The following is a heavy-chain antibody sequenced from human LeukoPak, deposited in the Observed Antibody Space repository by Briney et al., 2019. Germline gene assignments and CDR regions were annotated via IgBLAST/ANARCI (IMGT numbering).Heavy chain of an antibody. CDR2: ISPNVGTT. CDR1: GFTFSSYA. D-gene: IGHD6-19*01. V-gene: IGHV3-30*03. CDR3: AGDGDIPVAANFDY. J-gene: IGHJ4*02. Sequence: GASLRLSCTASGFTFSSYATRWVRQAPGKGLEWMAVISPNVGTTYYADTVQGRFTITGDESTSTDYLELSSLRSEDTAVYYCAGDGDIPVAANFDYWGQGTLVTVSS.